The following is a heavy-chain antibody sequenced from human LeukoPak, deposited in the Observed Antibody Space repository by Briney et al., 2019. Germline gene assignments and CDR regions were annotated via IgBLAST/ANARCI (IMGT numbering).Heavy chain of an antibody. D-gene: IGHD2-2*03. J-gene: IGHJ4*02. V-gene: IGHV4-34*01. Sequence: SETVSLTCAVYGGSFSGYYWRCMRQPPGKGREWSGEINQCGSTNYNPSLKSRVTLSVDTSKNQFSLKLSSVTAADTAVYYCARGLDIVVVPAAYLDYWGQGTLVTVSS. CDR1: GGSFSGYY. CDR2: INQCGST. CDR3: ARGLDIVVVPAAYLDY.